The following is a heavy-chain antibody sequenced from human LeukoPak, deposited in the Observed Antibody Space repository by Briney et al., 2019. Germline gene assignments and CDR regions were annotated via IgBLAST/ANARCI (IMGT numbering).Heavy chain of an antibody. D-gene: IGHD4-23*01. CDR1: GFTFSSYS. CDR3: ARISYGGRPYYYYMDV. J-gene: IGHJ6*03. CDR2: ISSSSSYI. V-gene: IGHV3-21*01. Sequence: GGSLRLSCAASGFTFSSYSMNWVRQAPGKGLEWVSSISSSSSYIYYADSVKGRFTISRDNAKNSLYLQMNSLRAEDTVVYYCARISYGGRPYYYYMDVWGKGTTVTVSS.